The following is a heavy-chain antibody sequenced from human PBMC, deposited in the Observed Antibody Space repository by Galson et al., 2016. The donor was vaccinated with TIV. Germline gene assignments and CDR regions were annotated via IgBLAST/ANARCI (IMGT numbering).Heavy chain of an antibody. J-gene: IGHJ4*02. Sequence: SVKVSCKASGGTFFSSYAISWVRQAPGQGLEWMGRIIPIFRTANYAQKFQGRATITADESTSTAYMELRSLRSEDTAVYDCARDRGPGTYCGGDCYPDYWGQGTLVTVSS. CDR3: ARDRGPGTYCGGDCYPDY. V-gene: IGHV1-69*13. CDR2: IIPIFRTA. D-gene: IGHD2-21*02. CDR1: GGTFFSSYA.